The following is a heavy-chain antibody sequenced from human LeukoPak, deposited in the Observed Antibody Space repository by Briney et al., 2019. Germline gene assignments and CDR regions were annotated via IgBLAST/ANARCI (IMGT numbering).Heavy chain of an antibody. CDR1: GGSISSSSYY. CDR2: IYYSGST. Sequence: KTSETLSLTCTVSGGSISSSSYYWGWIRQPPGKGLEWIGSIYYSGSTYYNPSLKSRVTISVDTSKNQFSLKLSSVTAADTAVYYCARGSCSSTSCNPDYWGQGTLVTVSS. J-gene: IGHJ4*02. V-gene: IGHV4-39*07. D-gene: IGHD2-2*01. CDR3: ARGSCSSTSCNPDY.